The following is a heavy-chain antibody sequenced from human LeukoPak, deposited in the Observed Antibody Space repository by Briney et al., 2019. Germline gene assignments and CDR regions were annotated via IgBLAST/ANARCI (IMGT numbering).Heavy chain of an antibody. D-gene: IGHD1-26*01. CDR1: GFSFSSYW. CDR2: INSDGSST. J-gene: IGHJ5*02. Sequence: GGSLRLSCAASGFSFSSYWMHWGRQAPGKGLVWVSRINSDGSSTTYADSVKGRFTISRDNDKNTLYLQMNSLRAEDTAVYYCAKGIVGATSWGQGTLVTVSS. CDR3: AKGIVGATS. V-gene: IGHV3-74*01.